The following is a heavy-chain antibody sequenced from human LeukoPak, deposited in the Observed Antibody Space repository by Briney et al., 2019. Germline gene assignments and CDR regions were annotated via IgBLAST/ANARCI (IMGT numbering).Heavy chain of an antibody. CDR1: GFTFSTYA. J-gene: IGHJ4*02. CDR2: IYSGDST. CDR3: VRERGNDSGYFDY. Sequence: PGGSLRLSCAASGFTFSTYAMTWVRQAPGKGLEWVSIIYSGDSTYYADSVKGRFTISRDNSKNTLYLQMNSLRAEDTAVYYCVRERGNDSGYFDYWGQGTLVTVSS. V-gene: IGHV3-53*01. D-gene: IGHD1-1*01.